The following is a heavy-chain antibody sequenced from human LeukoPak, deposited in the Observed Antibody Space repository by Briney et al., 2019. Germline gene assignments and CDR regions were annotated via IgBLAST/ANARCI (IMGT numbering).Heavy chain of an antibody. CDR3: VRWHHDWHYYDY. Sequence: SQTLSLTCALSGDSVSSTSVAWSWIRQSPLRGLEWLGRTYYMSTWLNDYAVSLQSRITINPDTSRNQFSLQLNSVTPEDTAVYYCVRWHHDWHYYDYWGQGTLVIVSS. CDR1: GDSVSSTSVA. D-gene: IGHD3-9*01. V-gene: IGHV6-1*01. CDR2: TYYMSTWLN. J-gene: IGHJ4*02.